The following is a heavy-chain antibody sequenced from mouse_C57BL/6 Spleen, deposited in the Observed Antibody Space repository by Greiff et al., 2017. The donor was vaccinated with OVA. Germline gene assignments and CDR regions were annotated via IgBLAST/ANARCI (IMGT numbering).Heavy chain of an antibody. D-gene: IGHD1-1*01. CDR3: ARDGSRHGWYFDV. CDR2: IDPSDSYT. V-gene: IGHV1-69*01. Sequence: QVQLQQPGAELVMPGASVKLSCKASGYTFTSYWMHWVKQRPGQGLEWLGEIDPSDSYTTYNQKFKGKSTLTVDKSSSTAYMQRSSLTSEDSAVYYCARDGSRHGWYFDVWGTGTTVTVSS. CDR1: GYTFTSYW. J-gene: IGHJ1*03.